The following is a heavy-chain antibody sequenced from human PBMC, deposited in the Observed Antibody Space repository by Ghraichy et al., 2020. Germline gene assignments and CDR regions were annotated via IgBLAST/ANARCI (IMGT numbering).Heavy chain of an antibody. D-gene: IGHD2-21*02. J-gene: IGHJ4*02. CDR1: GGSINNNY. Sequence: SETLSLNCTVSGGSINNNYWSWIRQPPGKGLEWIGYIYYSGSTNYNPSLKSRVTISIDTSKNQFSLKLSSVTAADTAIYYCAGPNRVTLHYWGQGTLVTVSS. CDR3: AGPNRVTLHY. CDR2: IYYSGST. V-gene: IGHV4-59*03.